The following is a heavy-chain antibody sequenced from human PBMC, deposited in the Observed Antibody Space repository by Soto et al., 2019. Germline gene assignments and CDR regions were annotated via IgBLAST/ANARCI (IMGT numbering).Heavy chain of an antibody. CDR2: LFWDDDD. CDR3: AHLAFCGGSCYYFDY. D-gene: IGHD2-15*01. J-gene: IGHJ4*02. V-gene: IGHV2-5*02. Sequence: ESGPTLVNPTQTLTLTCTFSGFSLSTSGVGVGWIRQPPGKALEWLALLFWDDDDRYSPSLKSRLTTTKDTSKDQVVLTMTNMDPVDTATYFCAHLAFCGGSCYYFDYWGLGTLVTVSS. CDR1: GFSLSTSGVG.